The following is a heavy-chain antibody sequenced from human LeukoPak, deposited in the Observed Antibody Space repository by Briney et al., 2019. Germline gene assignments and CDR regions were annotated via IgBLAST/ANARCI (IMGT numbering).Heavy chain of an antibody. CDR1: GFSISNSA. CDR3: AKGAYDYIEMGYFDY. CDR2: IVASSGST. V-gene: IGHV3-23*01. J-gene: IGHJ4*02. Sequence: PGGSLRLSCAASGFSISNSAMSWVRQAPGKGLEWVSLIVASSGSTFYADSVKGRFTISRDSSKNTLYLQTNSLRAEDMAVYYCAKGAYDYIEMGYFDYWGQGTLVTVSS. D-gene: IGHD5-12*01.